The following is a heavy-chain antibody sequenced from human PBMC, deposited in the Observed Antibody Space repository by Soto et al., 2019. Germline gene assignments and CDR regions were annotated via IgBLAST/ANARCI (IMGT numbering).Heavy chain of an antibody. V-gene: IGHV3-33*01. CDR2: SVNDGSEQ. Sequence: QVQLVESGGGVVRPGGSLRLSCEATGFNFNTHGMHWVRQAPGKGLEWVAVSVNDGSEQAYSDSVMGRFTILRDNSINTLYLQMNNLKAEDTAVYYCARDDHYDDNGLVHWGQGVLVTVSS. CDR3: ARDDHYDDNGLVH. D-gene: IGHD4-17*01. J-gene: IGHJ4*02. CDR1: GFNFNTHG.